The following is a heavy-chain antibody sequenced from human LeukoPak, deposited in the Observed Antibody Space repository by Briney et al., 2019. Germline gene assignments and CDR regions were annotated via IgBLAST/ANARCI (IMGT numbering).Heavy chain of an antibody. CDR2: IYTDGGT. D-gene: IGHD1-26*01. CDR1: GGSISGYY. J-gene: IGHJ5*02. CDR3: ARRVSEVAPTLRNGENWFDP. V-gene: IGHV4-4*07. Sequence: SETLPLTCSASGGSISGYYWNWIRQPAGKGLEWIGRIYTDGGTLYNPSLKSRVTMSVDTSKNQFSLKLTSVTAADTAVYYCARRVSEVAPTLRNGENWFDPWGRGTLVTVSS.